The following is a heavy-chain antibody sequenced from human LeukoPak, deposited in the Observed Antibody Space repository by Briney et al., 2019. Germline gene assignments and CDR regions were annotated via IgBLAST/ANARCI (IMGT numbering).Heavy chain of an antibody. CDR2: IIPIFGTA. CDR3: AREGQAREAEFDP. J-gene: IGHJ5*02. Sequence: SVKVSCKASGGTFSSYAISWVRQAPGQGLEWMGGIIPIFGTANYAQKFQGRVTITADESTSTAYMELSSLRSEDTAVYYCAREGQAREAEFDPWGQGTLVTVSS. CDR1: GGTFSSYA. V-gene: IGHV1-69*13.